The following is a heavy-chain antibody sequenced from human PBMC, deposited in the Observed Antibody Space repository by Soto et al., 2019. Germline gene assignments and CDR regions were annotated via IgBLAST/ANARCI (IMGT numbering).Heavy chain of an antibody. CDR1: GGTFSTYT. CDR2: IIPIFGTA. V-gene: IGHV1-69*01. CDR3: ARSQDSSGYWNSCFDP. D-gene: IGHD3-22*01. Sequence: QVQLVQSGAEVKTPGSSVKVSCKSSGGTFSTYTLAWVRQAPGQGLEWVGGIIPIFGTANYPQKFKGRVTITADESTSTAYMELSSLRSEDTAVYYCARSQDSSGYWNSCFDPWGQGTLVTVSS. J-gene: IGHJ5*02.